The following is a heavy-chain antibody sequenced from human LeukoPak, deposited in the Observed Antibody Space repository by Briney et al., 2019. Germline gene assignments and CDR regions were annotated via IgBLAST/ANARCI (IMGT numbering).Heavy chain of an antibody. J-gene: IGHJ2*01. CDR3: ARRLQYGDYVLDWYFDL. CDR2: INTNTGNP. D-gene: IGHD4-17*01. V-gene: IGHV7-4-1*02. CDR1: VYTFTGYY. Sequence: ASVKVSCKASVYTFTGYYIHWVRQAPGQGLEWMGWINTNTGNPTYAQGFTGRFVFSLDISVSTAYLQISSLKAEDTAVYYCARRLQYGDYVLDWYFDLWGRGTLVTVSS.